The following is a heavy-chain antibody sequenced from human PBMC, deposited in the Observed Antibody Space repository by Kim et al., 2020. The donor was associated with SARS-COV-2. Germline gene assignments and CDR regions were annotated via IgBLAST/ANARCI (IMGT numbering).Heavy chain of an antibody. V-gene: IGHV3-11*06. J-gene: IGHJ4*02. CDR3: AKEGHYDSNGYLRDFDY. Sequence: VKGRFTISRDNAKNSLFLQMNSLRADDTAVYYCAKEGHYDSNGYLRDFDYWGQGTLVTVSS. D-gene: IGHD3-22*01.